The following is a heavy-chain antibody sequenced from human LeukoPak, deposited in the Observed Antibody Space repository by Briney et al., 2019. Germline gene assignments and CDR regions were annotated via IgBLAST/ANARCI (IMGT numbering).Heavy chain of an antibody. D-gene: IGHD6-13*01. Sequence: ASVKVSCKASGYTFTSYDINWVRQATGQGLEWMGWMNPNSGNTGYAQKFQGRVTMTRNTSISTAYMELRSLRSEDTAVYYCATGIAAAGKGYYFDYWGQGTLVTVSS. CDR2: MNPNSGNT. V-gene: IGHV1-8*01. CDR3: ATGIAAAGKGYYFDY. CDR1: GYTFTSYD. J-gene: IGHJ4*02.